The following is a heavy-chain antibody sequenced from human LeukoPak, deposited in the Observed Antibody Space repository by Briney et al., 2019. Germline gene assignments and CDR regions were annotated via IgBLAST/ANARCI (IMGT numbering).Heavy chain of an antibody. CDR2: ISSSSSTI. V-gene: IGHV3-48*01. J-gene: IGHJ4*02. CDR1: GFTFSSYS. CDR3: AAGPLGYCSSTSCYPFDY. D-gene: IGHD2-2*01. Sequence: GGSLRLSCAASGFTFSSYSTNWVRQAPGKGLEWVSYISSSSSTIYYADSVKGRFTISRDNAKNSLYLQMNSLRAEDTAVYYCAAGPLGYCSSTSCYPFDYWGQGTLVTVSS.